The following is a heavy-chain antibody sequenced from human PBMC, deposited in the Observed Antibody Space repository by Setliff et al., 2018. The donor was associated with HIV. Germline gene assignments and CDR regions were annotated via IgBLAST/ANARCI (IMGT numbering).Heavy chain of an antibody. J-gene: IGHJ6*03. Sequence: ASVKVSCKASGYIFTNSGITWVRQAPGQGLEWMGWISADNGNTNYAQKLQGRVTMTTDTSTSTADRELRSLRSDDTAVYYCARVPGARPYYYYYMDVGGKGTTVTVSS. CDR3: ARVPGARPYYYYYMDV. D-gene: IGHD3-10*01. V-gene: IGHV1-18*01. CDR1: GYIFTNSG. CDR2: ISADNGNT.